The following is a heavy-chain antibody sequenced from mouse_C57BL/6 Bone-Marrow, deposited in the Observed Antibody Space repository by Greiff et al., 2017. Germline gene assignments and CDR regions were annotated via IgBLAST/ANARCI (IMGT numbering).Heavy chain of an antibody. CDR2: IWSGGST. V-gene: IGHV2-2*01. Sequence: QVQLQQSGPGLVQPSQSLSITCTVSGFSLTSYGVHWVRQSPGKGLEWLGVIWSGGSTDYNAAFISSLSISKDNSKSQVFCKMNSLQADDTAIYYCARPEPPYWGQGTTLTVSS. CDR3: ARPEPPY. J-gene: IGHJ2*01. CDR1: GFSLTSYG.